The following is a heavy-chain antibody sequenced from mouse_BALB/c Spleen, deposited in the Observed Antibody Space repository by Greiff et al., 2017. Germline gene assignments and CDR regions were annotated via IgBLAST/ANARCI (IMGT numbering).Heavy chain of an antibody. CDR1: GYSFTGYY. D-gene: IGHD4-1*01. CDR3: AKANWDYFDY. V-gene: IGHV1S34*01. J-gene: IGHJ2*01. Sequence: LVKPGASVKISCKASGYSFTGYYMYWVKQSHGKSLEWFGYISCYNGATSYNQKFKGKATFTVKTSSSTAYMQFNSLTSEGSAVYYWAKANWDYFDYRGQGTTLTGSS. CDR2: ISCYNGAT.